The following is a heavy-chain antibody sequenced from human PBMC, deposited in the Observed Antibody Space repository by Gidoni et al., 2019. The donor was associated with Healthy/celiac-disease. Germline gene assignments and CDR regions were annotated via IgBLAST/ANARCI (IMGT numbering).Heavy chain of an antibody. CDR1: GFTFSTYS. V-gene: IGHV3-21*01. CDR3: ARVPHNYYFDI. Sequence: EVQLVESGGGLVKPGGSLRLSCAASGFTFSTYSMNWVRQAPGKGREWVSSISSSSSYIYYADSVKGRFTISRDNAKNSLYLQMNSLRAEDTAVYYCARVPHNYYFDIWGQGTMVTVSS. D-gene: IGHD3-10*01. CDR2: ISSSSSYI. J-gene: IGHJ3*02.